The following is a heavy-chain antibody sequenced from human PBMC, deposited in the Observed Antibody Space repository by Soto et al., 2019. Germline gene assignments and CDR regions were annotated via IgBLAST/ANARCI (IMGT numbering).Heavy chain of an antibody. CDR3: ARGDYDTSYDY. J-gene: IGHJ4*02. CDR1: GGSISSGGYY. V-gene: IGHV4-31*03. Sequence: SETLSLTRTVSGGSISSGGYYWSWIRQHPGKGLEWIGYIYYSGSTYYNPSLKSRVTISVDTSKNQFSLKLSSVTAADTAVYYCARGDYDTSYDYWGQGTLVTVSS. CDR2: IYYSGST. D-gene: IGHD3-22*01.